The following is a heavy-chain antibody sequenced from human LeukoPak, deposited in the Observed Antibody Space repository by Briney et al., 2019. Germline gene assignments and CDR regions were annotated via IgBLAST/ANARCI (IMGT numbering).Heavy chain of an antibody. D-gene: IGHD3-22*01. CDR1: GGSVSSGSYY. V-gene: IGHV4-61*01. J-gene: IGHJ4*02. Sequence: SETLSLTCTVFGGSVSSGSYYWSWIRQPPGKGLEWIGYIYYSGSTNYNPSLKSRVTISVDTSKNQFSLRLSSVTAADTAVYYCAKGPYYDSSGYYVYWGQGTLVTVSS. CDR3: AKGPYYDSSGYYVY. CDR2: IYYSGST.